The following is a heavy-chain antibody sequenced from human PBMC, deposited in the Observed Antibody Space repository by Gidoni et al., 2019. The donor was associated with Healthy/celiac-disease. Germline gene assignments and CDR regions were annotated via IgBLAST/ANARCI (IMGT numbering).Heavy chain of an antibody. CDR3: VRYDSSGA. Sequence: EVQLVESGGGLVQPGRSLRLSCAASGFTFDDYAMHWVRQAPGKSGEWVSGISWNSGSIGYADSVKGRFTISRDNAKNSLYLQMNSLRAEDTALYYCVRYDSSGAWGQGTLVTVSS. J-gene: IGHJ5*02. CDR1: GFTFDDYA. D-gene: IGHD3-22*01. CDR2: ISWNSGSI. V-gene: IGHV3-9*01.